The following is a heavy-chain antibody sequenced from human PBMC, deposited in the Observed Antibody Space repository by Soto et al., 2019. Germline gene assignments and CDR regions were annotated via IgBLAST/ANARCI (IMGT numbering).Heavy chain of an antibody. CDR2: IYYSGST. Sequence: SENLSPTYTVSGSSCSCGGYYWSWIRQHPGKGLEWIGYIYYSGSTYYNPSLKSRLTISVDTSKNQFSLKLSSVTAADTAVYYCARGGSEATDYWGQGTLVTVSS. D-gene: IGHD3-10*01. CDR3: ARGGSEATDY. CDR1: GSSCSCGGYY. J-gene: IGHJ4*02. V-gene: IGHV4-31*03.